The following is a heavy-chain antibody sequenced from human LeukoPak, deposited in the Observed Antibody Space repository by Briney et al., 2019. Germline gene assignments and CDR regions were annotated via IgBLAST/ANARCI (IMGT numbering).Heavy chain of an antibody. CDR3: ARHSYRLYFGY. Sequence: SETLSLTCSVSGHSITSSSFYWAWIRQPPGKGLEWIGTVYYTGSTYYNPSLKTRVTLSLDTSSNQFSLRLNSVTAADTAVYFCARHSYRLYFGYWDRGNLVTVSP. CDR1: GHSITSSSFY. V-gene: IGHV4-39*01. D-gene: IGHD3-16*02. CDR2: VYYTGST. J-gene: IGHJ4*02.